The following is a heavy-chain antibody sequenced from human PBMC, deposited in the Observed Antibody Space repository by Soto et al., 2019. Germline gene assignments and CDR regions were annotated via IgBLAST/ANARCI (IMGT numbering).Heavy chain of an antibody. D-gene: IGHD3-10*01. CDR2: IDPTDSYV. Sequence: EVQLVQSGAEVKKPGESLRISCKGSGYSFTRYWISWVRQTPGRGLEWMGKIDPTDSYVKYSPSFQGHVSISADRSVSTASLQWSSLKASDTAMYYCVRHYGAGSDWFDPWGQGTLVTVSS. J-gene: IGHJ5*02. CDR1: GYSFTRYW. V-gene: IGHV5-10-1*01. CDR3: VRHYGAGSDWFDP.